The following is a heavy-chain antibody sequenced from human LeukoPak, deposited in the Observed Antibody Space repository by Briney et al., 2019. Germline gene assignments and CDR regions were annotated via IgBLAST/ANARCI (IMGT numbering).Heavy chain of an antibody. CDR1: GFTFDDYA. D-gene: IGHD6-13*01. CDR2: ISWNSGSI. CDR3: AKGNSSSWDNGFDY. J-gene: IGHJ4*02. V-gene: IGHV3-9*03. Sequence: PGGSLRLSCAASGFTFDDYAMHWVRQAPGKGLEWVSGISWNSGSIGYADSVKGRFTISRDNAKNSLYLQMNSLRAEDMALYYCAKGNSSSWDNGFDYWGQGTLVTVSS.